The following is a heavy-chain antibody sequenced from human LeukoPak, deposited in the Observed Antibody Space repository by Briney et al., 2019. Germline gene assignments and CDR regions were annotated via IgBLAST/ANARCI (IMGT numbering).Heavy chain of an antibody. CDR2: IYYTGNT. CDR1: GDSISTSKSY. D-gene: IGHD3-10*01. Sequence: SETLSLTCTVSGDSISTSKSYWGWIRQPPLKGLEWIGSIYYTGNTYYNPSLKSRVTISVDTSKNQFSLKLSSVTAADTAVYYCARTRYYYNSRSYGAPYYFDYWGPGTLVTVSS. V-gene: IGHV4-39*01. CDR3: ARTRYYYNSRSYGAPYYFDY. J-gene: IGHJ4*02.